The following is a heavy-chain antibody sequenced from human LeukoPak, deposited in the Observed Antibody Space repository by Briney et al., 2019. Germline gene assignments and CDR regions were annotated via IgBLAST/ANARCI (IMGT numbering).Heavy chain of an antibody. CDR2: IRSSGSTL. D-gene: IGHD6-19*01. V-gene: IGHV3-48*03. J-gene: IGHJ4*02. CDR3: ARESAVAGTKIFDC. Sequence: GGSLRLSCAASGFTFSSYEMNWVRQAPGKGLEWISYIRSSGSTLDYADSVKGRFTISRDNAGDSPYLQMNSLRAEDTAVYYCARESAVAGTKIFDCWGQGTLVTVSS. CDR1: GFTFSSYE.